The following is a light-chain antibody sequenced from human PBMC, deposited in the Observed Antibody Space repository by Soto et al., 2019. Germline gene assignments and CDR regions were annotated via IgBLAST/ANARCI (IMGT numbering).Light chain of an antibody. Sequence: QSALTQPASVSGSPGQSITISCTETSSDVGGYNYVSWYQQHPGKAPKLMIYDVSNRPSGVSNRFSGSKSGNTASLTISGLQAEDEADYYCSSYTSSSTYVFGTGTKRTVL. CDR1: SSDVGGYNY. J-gene: IGLJ1*01. V-gene: IGLV2-14*01. CDR3: SSYTSSSTYV. CDR2: DVS.